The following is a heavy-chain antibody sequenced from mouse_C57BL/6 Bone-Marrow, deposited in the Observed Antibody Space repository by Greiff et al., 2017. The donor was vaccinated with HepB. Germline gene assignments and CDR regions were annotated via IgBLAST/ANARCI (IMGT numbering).Heavy chain of an antibody. CDR3: ARRAVPYVGAMDY. V-gene: IGHV8-12*01. CDR1: GFSLSTSGMG. D-gene: IGHD1-1*01. CDR2: IYCDDDK. J-gene: IGHJ4*01. Sequence: QVQLKESGPGILQSSQTLSLTCSFSGFSLSTSGMGVSWIRQPSGKGLEWLAHIYCDDDKRYNPSLKSRLTISKDTSRNQVFLKITSVDTADTATYYCARRAVPYVGAMDYWGQGTSVTVSS.